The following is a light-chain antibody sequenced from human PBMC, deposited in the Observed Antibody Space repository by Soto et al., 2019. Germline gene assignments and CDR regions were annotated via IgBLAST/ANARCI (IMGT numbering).Light chain of an antibody. CDR3: QQYGSSPPLT. CDR1: QSVSSSY. J-gene: IGKJ4*01. V-gene: IGKV3-20*01. CDR2: GAS. Sequence: EIVLTQSPGTLSLSPGERATLSCRASQSVSSSYLAWYQQKPGQAPRPLIYGASSRATGIPDRFSGSGSGTDFTLTIRRLEPEDFAVYYCQQYGSSPPLTFGGGTKVEIK.